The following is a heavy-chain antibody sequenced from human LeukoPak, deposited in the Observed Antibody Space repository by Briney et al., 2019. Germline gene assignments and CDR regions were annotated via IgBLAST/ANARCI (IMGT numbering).Heavy chain of an antibody. CDR3: AKPSGSGVDY. CDR1: GFTFSSYG. J-gene: IGHJ4*02. V-gene: IGHV3-30*18. CDR2: ISYDGSNK. Sequence: GGSLRLSCAASGFTFSSYGMHWVRQAPGKGLEWVAVISYDGSNKYYADSVKGRFTISRDNSKNTLYLQMNSLRLEDMAVYYCAKPSGSGVDYWGRGTRVTVSS. D-gene: IGHD1-26*01.